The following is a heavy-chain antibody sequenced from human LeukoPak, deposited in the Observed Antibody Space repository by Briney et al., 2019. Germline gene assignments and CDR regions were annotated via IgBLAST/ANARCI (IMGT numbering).Heavy chain of an antibody. CDR2: IIPIFGTA. Sequence: SVKVSCTASGGTFSSYAISWVRQAPGQGLEWMGGIIPIFGTANYAQKFQGRVTITADESTSTAYMELSSLRSEDTAVYYCARGGSGYSSGWYSNWFDPWGQGTLVTVSS. CDR1: GGTFSSYA. D-gene: IGHD6-19*01. J-gene: IGHJ5*02. CDR3: ARGGSGYSSGWYSNWFDP. V-gene: IGHV1-69*13.